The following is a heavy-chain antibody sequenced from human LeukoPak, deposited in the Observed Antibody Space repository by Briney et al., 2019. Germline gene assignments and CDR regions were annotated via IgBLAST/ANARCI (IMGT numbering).Heavy chain of an antibody. V-gene: IGHV3-23*01. J-gene: IGHJ4*02. CDR2: SDGSS. CDR1: GFTFSSYA. Sequence: GGSLRLSCAASGFTFSSYAMSWVRQAPGKGLEWVSASDGSSYYADSVKGRFTISRDNSKNTLYLQINSLRAEDTAFYYCARDDGSHFFDYWGQGTLVTVSS. D-gene: IGHD5-24*01. CDR3: ARDDGSHFFDY.